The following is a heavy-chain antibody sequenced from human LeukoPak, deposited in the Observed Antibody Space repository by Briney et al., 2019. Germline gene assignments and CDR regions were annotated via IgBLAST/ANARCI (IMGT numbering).Heavy chain of an antibody. Sequence: GGSLRLSCAASGYTVSSSYMSWVRQPPGKGLEWVSVIYSGGSTYYADSVKGRFTISRHNSENTLYLQMNSLRPEDTAVYYCARASAYYDRNYYFDYWGQGTLVTVSS. CDR2: IYSGGST. J-gene: IGHJ4*02. CDR1: GYTVSSSY. D-gene: IGHD3-22*01. V-gene: IGHV3-53*04. CDR3: ARASAYYDRNYYFDY.